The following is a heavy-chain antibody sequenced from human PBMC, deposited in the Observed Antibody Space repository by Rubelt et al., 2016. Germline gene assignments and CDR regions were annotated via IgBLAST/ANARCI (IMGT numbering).Heavy chain of an antibody. V-gene: IGHV3-23*01. D-gene: IGHD1/OR15-1a*01. CDR1: GFTFTNYA. Sequence: RLSCAASGFTFTNYAMSWVRQAPGKGLDWVAAVTSGGSTYYADSVKGRFTISRDNSRNTLFLQMNSLRAEDTAIYYCARDDRTSLPTDYWGQGTLVTVSS. CDR2: VTSGGST. J-gene: IGHJ4*02. CDR3: ARDDRTSLPTDY.